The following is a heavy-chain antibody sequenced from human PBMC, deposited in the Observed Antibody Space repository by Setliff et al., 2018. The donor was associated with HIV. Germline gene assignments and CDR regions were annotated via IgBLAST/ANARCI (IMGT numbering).Heavy chain of an antibody. CDR3: AKLGGPESGSCES. J-gene: IGHJ5*02. V-gene: IGHV3-23*01. D-gene: IGHD3-10*01. CDR1: RFTFNTYA. CDR2: ISGSGVKT. Sequence: GGSLRLACAASRFTFNTYAMTWVRQAPGKGLEWVSTISGSGVKTFYADSVKGRFTISRDNSKNTLYLEMNSLRAEDTAIYYCAKLGGPESGSCESWGQGTLVTVST.